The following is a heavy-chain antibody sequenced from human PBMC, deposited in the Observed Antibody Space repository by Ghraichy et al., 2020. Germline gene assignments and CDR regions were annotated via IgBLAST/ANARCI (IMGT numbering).Heavy chain of an antibody. V-gene: IGHV4-39*02. CDR2: IYYSGST. CDR1: GGSISSSSYY. D-gene: IGHD3-22*01. CDR3: ARDSSGLVDWFDP. J-gene: IGHJ5*02. Sequence: SETLSLTCTVSGGSISSSSYYWGWIRQPPGKGLEWIGSIYYSGSTYYNPSLKSRVTISVDTSKNQFSLKLSSVTAADTAVYYCARDSSGLVDWFDPWGQGTLVTVSS.